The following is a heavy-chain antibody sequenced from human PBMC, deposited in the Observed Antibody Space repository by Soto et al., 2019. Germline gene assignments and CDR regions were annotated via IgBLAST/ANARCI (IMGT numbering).Heavy chain of an antibody. CDR1: GYSFTTYT. V-gene: IGHV1-18*04. J-gene: IGHJ4*02. D-gene: IGHD2-2*01. CDR2: ISPYSGYI. CDR3: ARVRGSSLVVPGASDY. Sequence: ASVKVSCKASGYSFTTYTISWVRQAPGQGLQWMGWISPYSGYITYAQNLQGRVSMTTETSTTTAYLEVRSLRSDDTAAYYCARVRGSSLVVPGASDYWGQGTLVTVSS.